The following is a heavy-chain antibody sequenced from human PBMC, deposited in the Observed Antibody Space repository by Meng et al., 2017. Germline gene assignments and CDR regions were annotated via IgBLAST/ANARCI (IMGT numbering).Heavy chain of an antibody. Sequence: EVQLVESGGGLVQPGGSLRLSCAASGFTFSSYDMHWVRQATGKGLEWVSAIYSGGSTYYADSVKGRFTISRDNSKNTLYLQMNSLRAEDTAVYYCARDYGDHLGFDYWGQGTLVTVSS. CDR3: ARDYGDHLGFDY. J-gene: IGHJ4*02. D-gene: IGHD4-17*01. CDR1: GFTFSSYD. CDR2: IYSGGST. V-gene: IGHV3-66*01.